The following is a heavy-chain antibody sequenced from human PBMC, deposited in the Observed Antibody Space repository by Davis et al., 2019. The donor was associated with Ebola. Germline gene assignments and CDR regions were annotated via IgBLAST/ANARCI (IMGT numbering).Heavy chain of an antibody. CDR1: GFTFSSYA. V-gene: IGHV3-23*01. CDR3: SRPTFYSDTSGPGY. D-gene: IGHD3-22*01. CDR2: ISGSGGST. J-gene: IGHJ4*02. Sequence: GESLKISCAASGFTFSSYAMSWVRQAPGKGLEWVSAISGSGGSTYYADSVKGRFTISRDNPRNTLYLQMSSLRAEDTAVYYCSRPTFYSDTSGPGYWGQGALVTVSS.